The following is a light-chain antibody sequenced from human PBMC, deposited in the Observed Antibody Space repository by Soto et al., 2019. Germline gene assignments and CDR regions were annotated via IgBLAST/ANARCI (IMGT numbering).Light chain of an antibody. CDR3: QTFDRTLNDWV. V-gene: IGLV2-11*01. J-gene: IGLJ3*02. CDR1: SRDVGAYNY. CDR2: DVS. Sequence: QSALTQPRSVSGSPGQSVTISCTGTSRDVGAYNYVSWYQQHPGKAPKLIIYDVSKWPSGVPDRFSASKSGSSASLTITGLQAEDEAAYHCQTFDRTLNDWVFGGGTKLTVL.